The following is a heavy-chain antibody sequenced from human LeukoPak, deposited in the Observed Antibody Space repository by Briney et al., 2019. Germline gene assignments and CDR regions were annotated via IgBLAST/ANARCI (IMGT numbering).Heavy chain of an antibody. D-gene: IGHD2-15*01. V-gene: IGHV1-2*02. J-gene: IGHJ4*02. CDR3: ARTAGFCNGGTCSLDY. CDR1: GYTFTDYY. CDR2: INPNSGGT. Sequence: ASVKVSCKASGYTFTDYYMYWVRQAPGQGLEWMGWINPNSGGTNYAQKFQGRVTMTRDTSISTAYMEVSRLRSDDTAVYYCARTAGFCNGGTCSLDYWGQGTLVTVSS.